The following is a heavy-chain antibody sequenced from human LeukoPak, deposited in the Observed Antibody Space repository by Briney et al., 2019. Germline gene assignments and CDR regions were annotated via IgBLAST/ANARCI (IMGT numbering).Heavy chain of an antibody. Sequence: GGSLGLSCAASGFTFSSYWMSWVRQAPGKGLEWVANIKQDGSEEYYVDSVKGRFTISRDNSKNTLYLQMNSLRPEDTAIYYCAKDSAYGGEDYWGQGALVTVSS. CDR1: GFTFSSYW. J-gene: IGHJ4*02. CDR3: AKDSAYGGEDY. CDR2: IKQDGSEE. V-gene: IGHV3-7*03. D-gene: IGHD4-23*01.